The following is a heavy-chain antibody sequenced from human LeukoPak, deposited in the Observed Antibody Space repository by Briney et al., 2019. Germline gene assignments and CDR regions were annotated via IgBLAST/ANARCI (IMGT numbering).Heavy chain of an antibody. J-gene: IGHJ2*01. D-gene: IGHD4-17*01. CDR1: GGSISNYY. CDR3: ARREVTTSWYFDL. CDR2: IYNSGST. V-gene: IGHV4-59*08. Sequence: SETLSLTCTVSGGSISNYYWSWIRQSPGKGLEWIAYIYNSGSTNYNPSLKSRVTISVDTSKNQFSLKLSSVTAADTAVYYCARREVTTSWYFDLWGRGTLITVSS.